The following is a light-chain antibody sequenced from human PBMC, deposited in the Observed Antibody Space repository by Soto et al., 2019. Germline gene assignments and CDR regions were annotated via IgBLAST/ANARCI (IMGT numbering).Light chain of an antibody. CDR2: DVY. J-gene: IGLJ1*01. Sequence: QSALTQPASVSGSPGQSIAISCTGVRTDVDGYDYVSWYQQHPGQAAQLIIYDVYHPPSGVSHRFSGSKSRDTAPLTISGLQAEDQADYYCTSYTRSTPSYVLGTGTKVTVL. CDR3: TSYTRSTPSYV. V-gene: IGLV2-14*03. CDR1: RTDVDGYDY.